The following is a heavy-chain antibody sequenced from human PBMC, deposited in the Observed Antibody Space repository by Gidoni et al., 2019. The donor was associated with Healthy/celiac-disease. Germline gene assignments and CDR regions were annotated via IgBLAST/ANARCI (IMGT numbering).Heavy chain of an antibody. CDR1: GFTCDDYA. J-gene: IGHJ4*02. Sequence: EVQLVESGGGLVQPGRSLRLSCAASGFTCDDYAMHWVRQAPGKGREWVSGISWNSGSICYADSVKGRFTISRDNAKNSLYLQMNSLRAEDTALYYCARVRLGELSACFDYWGQGTLVTVSS. CDR3: ARVRLGELSACFDY. V-gene: IGHV3-9*01. D-gene: IGHD3-16*02. CDR2: ISWNSGSI.